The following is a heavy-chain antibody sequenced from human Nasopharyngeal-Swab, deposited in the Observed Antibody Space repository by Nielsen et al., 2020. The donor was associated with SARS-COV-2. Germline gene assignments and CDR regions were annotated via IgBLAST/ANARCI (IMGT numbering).Heavy chain of an antibody. D-gene: IGHD3-16*02. Sequence: GESLKISCKGSGYSFTSYWIGWVRQMPGKGLEWMRIIYPGDSDTRYSPSFQGQVTISADKSISTAYLQWSSLKASDTAMYYCARQLMITFGGVIVTGAFDIWGQGTMVT. CDR2: IYPGDSDT. V-gene: IGHV5-51*01. CDR3: ARQLMITFGGVIVTGAFDI. J-gene: IGHJ3*02. CDR1: GYSFTSYW.